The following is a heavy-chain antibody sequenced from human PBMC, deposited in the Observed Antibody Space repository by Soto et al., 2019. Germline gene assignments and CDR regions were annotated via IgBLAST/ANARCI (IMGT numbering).Heavy chain of an antibody. CDR2: VHYAGST. D-gene: IGHD6-19*01. CDR3: ARHLYSGDRSGCYGY. V-gene: IGHV4-39*01. CDR1: DGSISRRNFY. Sequence: QLQLQESGPGLVKPSETLSLTCTVSDGSISRRNFYWGWIRQPPGKGLEWIGSVHYAGSTYYNPSLKSRVSISVEASKIHRSLEVSSVTASDTAVYYCARHLYSGDRSGCYGYLVQGALVTVSS. J-gene: IGHJ4*02.